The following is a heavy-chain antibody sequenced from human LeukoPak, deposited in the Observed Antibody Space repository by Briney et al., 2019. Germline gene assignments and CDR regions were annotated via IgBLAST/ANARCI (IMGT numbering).Heavy chain of an antibody. D-gene: IGHD6-13*01. CDR3: AKDWQQQLMRGDASDI. CDR1: GFTFSSYG. J-gene: IGHJ3*02. CDR2: IRYDGSNK. Sequence: GGSLRLSCAASGFTFSSYGIHWVRQAPGKGLEWVAFIRYDGSNKYYADSVKGRFTISRDNSKNTLYLQMNSLRPDDTAVYYCAKDWQQQLMRGDASDIWGQGTMVTVSS. V-gene: IGHV3-30*02.